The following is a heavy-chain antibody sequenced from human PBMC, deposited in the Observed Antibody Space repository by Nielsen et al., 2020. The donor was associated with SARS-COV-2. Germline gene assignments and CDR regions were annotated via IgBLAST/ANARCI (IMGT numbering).Heavy chain of an antibody. V-gene: IGHV1-18*01. Sequence: ASVKVSCKASGYTFTSYGISWVRQAPGQGLEWMGWISAYNGNTNYAQKLQGRVTMTTDTSTSTAYMELRSLRSVDTAVYYCASMGYYYDSSGPSLDYWGQGTLVTVSS. CDR2: ISAYNGNT. J-gene: IGHJ4*02. D-gene: IGHD3-22*01. CDR3: ASMGYYYDSSGPSLDY. CDR1: GYTFTSYG.